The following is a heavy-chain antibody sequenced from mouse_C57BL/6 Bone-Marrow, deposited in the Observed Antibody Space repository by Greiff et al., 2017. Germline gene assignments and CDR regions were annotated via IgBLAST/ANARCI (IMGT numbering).Heavy chain of an antibody. CDR3: ARAYYGSIQFDY. CDR2: IYIGYGYT. J-gene: IGHJ3*01. CDR1: GFTFTSYG. Sequence: DVQLQESGAELVRPGSSVKMSCTTSGFTFTSYGINWVKQRPGPGLEWIGYIYIGYGYTEYNEKFQGKATLTSDTSSSTAYMPLSSLTSEHTAIYFGARAYYGSIQFDYWGQGTLVTVSA. D-gene: IGHD1-1*01. V-gene: IGHV1-58*01.